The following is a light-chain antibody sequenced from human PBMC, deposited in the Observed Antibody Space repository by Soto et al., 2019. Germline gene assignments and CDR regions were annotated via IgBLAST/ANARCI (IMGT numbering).Light chain of an antibody. Sequence: QSALTQPPSASGSPGQSVTISCTGTSSDVGGYNYVSWYQQHPGKAPKLIIYEVSKRPSGVPDRFSGSKSGNTASLTVSGLNAEEEDYYYCCSYAGSNIVVFGVGTQLTVL. J-gene: IGLJ2*01. CDR2: EVS. CDR1: SSDVGGYNY. V-gene: IGLV2-8*01. CDR3: CSYAGSNIVV.